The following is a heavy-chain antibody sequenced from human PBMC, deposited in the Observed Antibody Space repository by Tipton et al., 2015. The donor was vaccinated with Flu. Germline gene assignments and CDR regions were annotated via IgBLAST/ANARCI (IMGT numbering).Heavy chain of an antibody. CDR1: GSSIRSSNYY. V-gene: IGHV4-39*07. D-gene: IGHD6-19*01. CDR3: ARDLSAVAGSYFDY. CDR2: IFHSGNT. J-gene: IGHJ4*02. Sequence: LRLSCSVSGSSIRSSNYYWGWIRQPPGKGLEWIGNIFHSGNTYHNPSLKSRVTISVDTSKNHFSLKLSSVTAADTAVYHCARDLSAVAGSYFDYWGQGTLVTVSS.